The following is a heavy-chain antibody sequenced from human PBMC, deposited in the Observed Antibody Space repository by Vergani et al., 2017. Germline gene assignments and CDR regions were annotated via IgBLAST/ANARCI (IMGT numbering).Heavy chain of an antibody. V-gene: IGHV3-11*01. CDR2: ISNSGNTI. Sequence: QVQLVESGGGLVKPGGSLRLSCAASGFSFSDHYMTWIRQAPGKGLEWVSYISNSGNTIEYADSVKGRFSISRDNAKSSLFLQMDSLRAADTAVYYCARDNKQLRPRAFDLWGQVTMVTVSS. J-gene: IGHJ3*01. CDR3: ARDNKQLRPRAFDL. CDR1: GFSFSDHY. D-gene: IGHD4-23*01.